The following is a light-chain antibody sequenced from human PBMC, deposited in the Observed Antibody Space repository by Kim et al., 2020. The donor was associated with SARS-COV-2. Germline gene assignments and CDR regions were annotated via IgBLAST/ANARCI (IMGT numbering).Light chain of an antibody. J-gene: IGKJ2*01. CDR1: QDIRSD. Sequence: AIQMTQSPTSLSASVGDRVTISCRASQDIRSDLGWYQQKPGKAPELLIFAASSLHGGVPSRFSGSGSGTDFTLTISSLQPEDFATYYCRQDYNFPHTFGQGTKLEI. CDR3: RQDYNFPHT. V-gene: IGKV1-6*01. CDR2: AAS.